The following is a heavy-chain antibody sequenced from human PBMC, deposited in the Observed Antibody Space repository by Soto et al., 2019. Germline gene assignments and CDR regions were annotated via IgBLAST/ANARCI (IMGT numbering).Heavy chain of an antibody. J-gene: IGHJ5*02. Sequence: SETLSLTCAVYGASLSDNYCNWLRQPPGKGLEWIGEINHSGNTNYNPSLRSRVTISIDTSKNQLSLNLRSVSAADTAVYYCARGRGEFDAWRQGAPVTVSS. D-gene: IGHD2-21*01. CDR3: ARGRGEFDA. V-gene: IGHV4-34*01. CDR1: GASLSDNY. CDR2: INHSGNT.